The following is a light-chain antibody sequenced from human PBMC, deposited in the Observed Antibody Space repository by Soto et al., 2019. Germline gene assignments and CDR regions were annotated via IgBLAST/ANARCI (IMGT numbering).Light chain of an antibody. V-gene: IGLV2-8*01. Sequence: QSALTQPPSASGSPGQSVTISCTGTSSDVGGYNYVSWYQQHPGKAPKLMIYEVSKRPSGVPXRFSGSKSGNTASLTVSGXXAEDEAXXXCSSYAGSNKAVFGGGTKLTVL. CDR1: SSDVGGYNY. CDR2: EVS. CDR3: SSYAGSNKAV. J-gene: IGLJ3*02.